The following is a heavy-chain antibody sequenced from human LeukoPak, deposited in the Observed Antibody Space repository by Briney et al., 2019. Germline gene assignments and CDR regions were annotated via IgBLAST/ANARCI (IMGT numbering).Heavy chain of an antibody. Sequence: PSETLSLTCTVSGGSISSSSYYWGWIRQPPGKGLEWIGSIYYSGSTNYNPSLKSRATISVDTSKNQFSLKLFSVTAADTAVYYCARSTSRGYYYYMDVWGKGTAVTVSS. D-gene: IGHD3-16*01. J-gene: IGHJ6*03. V-gene: IGHV4-39*07. CDR1: GGSISSSSYY. CDR3: ARSTSRGYYYYMDV. CDR2: IYYSGST.